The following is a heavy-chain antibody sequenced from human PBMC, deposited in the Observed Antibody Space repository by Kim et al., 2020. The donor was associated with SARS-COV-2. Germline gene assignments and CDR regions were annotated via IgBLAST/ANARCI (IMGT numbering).Heavy chain of an antibody. CDR2: ISYIGST. J-gene: IGHJ4*02. Sequence: SETLSLTCTVSGGSMNNYFWNWIRQPPGKGLEWIGYISYIGSTDYNPSLKIRVTISVDTSKNQFSLKLSAVTAADTAVYYCARERAMVTDYWGQGTLVAVSS. V-gene: IGHV4-59*01. CDR3: ARERAMVTDY. D-gene: IGHD5-18*01. CDR1: GGSMNNYF.